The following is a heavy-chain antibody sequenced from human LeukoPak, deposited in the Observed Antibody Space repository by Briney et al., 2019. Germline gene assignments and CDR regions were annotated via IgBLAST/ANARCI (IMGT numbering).Heavy chain of an antibody. V-gene: IGHV4-59*08. J-gene: IGHJ4*02. CDR1: GGSISSYY. Sequence: SETLSLTCTVSGGSISSYYWSWIRQPPGKGLEWIGYIYYSGSTNYNPSLKSRVTISVDTSKNQISLKLSSVTAADTAVYYCARGYDFWSGYQHYDYWGQGTLVTVSS. D-gene: IGHD3-3*01. CDR3: ARGYDFWSGYQHYDY. CDR2: IYYSGST.